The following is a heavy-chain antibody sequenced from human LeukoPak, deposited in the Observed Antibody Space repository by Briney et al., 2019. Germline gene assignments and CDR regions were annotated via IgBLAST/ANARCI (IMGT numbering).Heavy chain of an antibody. CDR1: AYSFTSYG. CDR2: INAHNGNT. Sequence: ASVKVSCKASAYSFTSYGISWVRQAPGQGLEWMGWINAHNGNTNYAQKLQGRVTMTTDTSTSTAYMELRSLRSDDTAVYYCARDGYDIFPRYGMDVWGQGTTVTVSS. CDR3: ARDGYDIFPRYGMDV. V-gene: IGHV1-18*01. D-gene: IGHD3-9*01. J-gene: IGHJ6*02.